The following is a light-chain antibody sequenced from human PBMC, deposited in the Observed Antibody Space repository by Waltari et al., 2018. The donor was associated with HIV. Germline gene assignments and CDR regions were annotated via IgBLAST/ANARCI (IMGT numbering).Light chain of an antibody. Sequence: SSALTQPPSVSVAPGKTARITCGGENIDRKSFHWYQQKPGQAPLLVIYYDTDRPSGIPERFSGSNSGDTATLTISRVGDGDEADYFCQVWDSTSDHVVFGGGTKLTVL. CDR2: YDT. V-gene: IGLV3-21*04. CDR1: NIDRKS. J-gene: IGLJ3*02. CDR3: QVWDSTSDHVV.